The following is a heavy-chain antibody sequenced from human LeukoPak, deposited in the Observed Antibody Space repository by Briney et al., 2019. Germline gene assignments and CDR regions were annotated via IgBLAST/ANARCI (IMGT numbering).Heavy chain of an antibody. V-gene: IGHV3-23*01. D-gene: IGHD3-22*01. CDR2: ISGSGGST. J-gene: IGHJ4*02. CDR1: GFTFSSYA. CDR3: AKDRRYYYDSSGYVSFDY. Sequence: GGSLRLSCAASGFTFSSYAMSWVRQAPGKGLEWVSAISGSGGSTYYADSVKGRFTISRDNSKNTLYLQMNSLRAEDTAVYYCAKDRRYYYDSSGYVSFDYWGQGTLVTVSS.